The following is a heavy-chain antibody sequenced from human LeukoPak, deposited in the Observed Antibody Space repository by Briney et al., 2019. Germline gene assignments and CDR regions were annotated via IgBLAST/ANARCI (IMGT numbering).Heavy chain of an antibody. Sequence: GGSLRLSCAASGFTFSNAWMSWVRQAPGKGLEWVGRIKSKTDGGTTDYAAPVKGRFTTSRDDSKNTLYLQMNSLKTEDTAVYYCTTDQDDFWSGYNYWGQGTLVTVSS. V-gene: IGHV3-15*01. D-gene: IGHD3-3*01. CDR1: GFTFSNAW. J-gene: IGHJ4*02. CDR3: TTDQDDFWSGYNY. CDR2: IKSKTDGGTT.